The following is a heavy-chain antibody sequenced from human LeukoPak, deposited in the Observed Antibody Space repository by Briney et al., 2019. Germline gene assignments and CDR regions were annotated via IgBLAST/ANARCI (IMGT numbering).Heavy chain of an antibody. Sequence: SETLSLTCAVYGGSFSGYYWSWIRQPPGKGLEWIGEINHSGSTNYNPSLKSRVTISVDTSKNQFSLKLSSVTAADTAVYYCARGKRAVAGFGLDYWGQGTLVTVPS. D-gene: IGHD6-19*01. CDR3: ARGKRAVAGFGLDY. V-gene: IGHV4-34*01. J-gene: IGHJ4*02. CDR2: INHSGST. CDR1: GGSFSGYY.